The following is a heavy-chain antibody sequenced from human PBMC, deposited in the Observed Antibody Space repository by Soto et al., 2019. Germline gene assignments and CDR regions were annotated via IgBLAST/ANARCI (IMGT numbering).Heavy chain of an antibody. Sequence: EVQLVESGGGLVQPGGSLRLSCAGSGFTFSSYWMSWVRQAPGKGLEWVANIKQDGSEKYYVDSVKGRFTISRDNAKNSLYRQMNSLRAEDTAVYYCARGCSSNSCHNKYDFDHWGQGTLVTVSS. D-gene: IGHD2-2*01. CDR3: ARGCSSNSCHNKYDFDH. V-gene: IGHV3-7*01. J-gene: IGHJ4*02. CDR2: IKQDGSEK. CDR1: GFTFSSYW.